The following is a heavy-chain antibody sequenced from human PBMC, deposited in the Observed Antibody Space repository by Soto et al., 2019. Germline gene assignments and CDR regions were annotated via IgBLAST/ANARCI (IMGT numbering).Heavy chain of an antibody. J-gene: IGHJ4*02. CDR2: IKSKNDGGTT. D-gene: IGHD7-27*01. CDR1: GFTFTNAW. CDR3: AADLPNWGAYAFDY. Sequence: EVQLVESGGGLVEPGGSLRLSCAASGFTFTNAWLNWVRQAPGKGLEWVGRIKSKNDGGTTDYAAPVKGRFTSSRDDSENTVYLQMNSLKTEDTAVYYCAADLPNWGAYAFDYWGQGTLVTVSS. V-gene: IGHV3-15*07.